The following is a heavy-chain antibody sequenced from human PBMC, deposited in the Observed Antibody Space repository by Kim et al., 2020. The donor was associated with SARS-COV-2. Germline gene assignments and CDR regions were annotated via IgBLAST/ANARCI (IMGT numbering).Heavy chain of an antibody. J-gene: IGHJ5*02. V-gene: IGHV3-30*18. D-gene: IGHD2-8*01. CDR2: ISYDGSVK. CDR3: AKGLMILLDL. Sequence: GGSLRLSCAASVFTFSSYGMHWVRQAPGKGLEWVATISYDGSVKHYADSVKGRFTISRDDSKSTLVLEMNSLRVEDTAVYYCAKGLMILLDLWGQGSLVTVSS. CDR1: VFTFSSYG.